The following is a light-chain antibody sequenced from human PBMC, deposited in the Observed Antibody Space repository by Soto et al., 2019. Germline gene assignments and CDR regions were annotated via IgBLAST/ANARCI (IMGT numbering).Light chain of an antibody. CDR1: SSNIGAGYG. CDR2: GNN. V-gene: IGLV1-40*01. J-gene: IGLJ3*02. Sequence: QSVLTQPPSVSGVPGQRVTISCTGSSSNIGAGYGVHWYQQLPGTAPKLLIYGNNNRPSGVPDRFSGSKSGTSASLAITGLQAEDEADFYFQTYDSSLSGWVFGGGTKLTVL. CDR3: QTYDSSLSGWV.